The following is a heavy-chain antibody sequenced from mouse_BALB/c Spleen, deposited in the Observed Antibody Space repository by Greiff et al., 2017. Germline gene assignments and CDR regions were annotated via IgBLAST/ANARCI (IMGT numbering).Heavy chain of an antibody. Sequence: EVKLQESGPGLVKPSQSLSLTCTVTGYSITSDYAWNWIRQLPGNKLEWMGYISYSGSTSYNPSLKSRISITRDTSKNQFFLQLNSVTTEDTATYYGAREGICYGNYVKFAYWGQVTLVTVSA. D-gene: IGHD2-1*01. CDR1: GYSITSDYA. CDR2: ISYSGST. CDR3: AREGICYGNYVKFAY. V-gene: IGHV3-2*02. J-gene: IGHJ3*01.